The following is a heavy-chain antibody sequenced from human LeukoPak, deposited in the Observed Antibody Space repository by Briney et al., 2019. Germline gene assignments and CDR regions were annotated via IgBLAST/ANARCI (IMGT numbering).Heavy chain of an antibody. Sequence: GGSLRLSCTASGFTFSSYSLNWVRQAPGKGLEWVANINQDGSEKNYVNSVKGRFTISRDSAKNSLYLHMDSLRVEDTAMYYCARERGGYCSGISCSNAIDSWGQGILVTVSS. V-gene: IGHV3-7*01. CDR3: ARERGGYCSGISCSNAIDS. CDR2: INQDGSEK. CDR1: GFTFSSYS. J-gene: IGHJ4*02. D-gene: IGHD2-15*01.